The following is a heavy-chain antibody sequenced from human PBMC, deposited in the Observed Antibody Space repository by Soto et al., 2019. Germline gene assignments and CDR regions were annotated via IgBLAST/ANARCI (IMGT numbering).Heavy chain of an antibody. Sequence: GGSLRLSCAASGFTFSSYGMHWVRQAPGKGLEWVAVISYDGSNKYYADSVKGRFTISRDNSKNTLYLQMNSLRAEDTAVYYCAKGGYCSSCYYMDVWGKGTTVTVSS. CDR2: ISYDGSNK. D-gene: IGHD2-2*01. V-gene: IGHV3-30*18. J-gene: IGHJ6*03. CDR1: GFTFSSYG. CDR3: AKGGYCSSCYYMDV.